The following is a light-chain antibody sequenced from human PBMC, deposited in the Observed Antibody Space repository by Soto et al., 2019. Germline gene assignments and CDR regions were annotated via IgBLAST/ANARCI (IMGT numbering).Light chain of an antibody. CDR2: KVS. Sequence: DVVMTQSPLSLPVTLGQPASISCRSSQSLVHSDGNTYLNWFQQRPGQSPRRLIYKVSNRDSGVPDIFSGSGSCTDFTLKISRVEADDVGVYYCMQGTHSKIFGQGTKLEIK. CDR3: MQGTHSKI. V-gene: IGKV2-30*02. CDR1: QSLVHSDGNTY. J-gene: IGKJ2*01.